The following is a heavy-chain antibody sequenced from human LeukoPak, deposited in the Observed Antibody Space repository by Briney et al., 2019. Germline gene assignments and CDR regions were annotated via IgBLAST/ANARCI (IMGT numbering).Heavy chain of an antibody. J-gene: IGHJ4*02. V-gene: IGHV4-34*01. D-gene: IGHD6-19*01. CDR2: INHSGST. CDR1: GGSFSGYY. Sequence: SETLSLTCAVYGGSFSGYYWSWIRQPPGKGLEWIGEINHSGSTNYNPSLKSRVTISVDTSKNQFSLKPSSVTAADTAMYYCARAVSGRFDYWGQGTLVTVSS. CDR3: ARAVSGRFDY.